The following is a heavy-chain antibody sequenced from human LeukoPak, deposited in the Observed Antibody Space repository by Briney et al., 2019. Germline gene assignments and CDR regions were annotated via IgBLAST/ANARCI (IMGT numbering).Heavy chain of an antibody. V-gene: IGHV6-1*01. D-gene: IGHD1-14*01. CDR2: TYYGSKWSN. CDR1: GDSVSSNGVA. CDR3: TRGRNSAFDY. Sequence: SQTLSLTCVISGDSVSSNGVAWNWVRQSPSRGLEWLGRTYYGSKWSNDYALSVKSRITINPDTSKNQFSLQLNSVTPEDTAVYYCTRGRNSAFDYWGQGTLVTFSS. J-gene: IGHJ4*02.